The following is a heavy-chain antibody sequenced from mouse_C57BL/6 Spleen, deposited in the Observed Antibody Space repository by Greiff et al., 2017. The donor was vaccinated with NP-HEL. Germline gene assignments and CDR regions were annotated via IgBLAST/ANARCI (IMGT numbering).Heavy chain of an antibody. V-gene: IGHV5-4*03. CDR1: GFTFSSYA. CDR3: ARVNWEDAMDY. J-gene: IGHJ4*01. D-gene: IGHD4-1*01. Sequence: EVMLVESGGGLVKPGGSLKLSCAASGFTFSSYAMSWVRQTPEKRLEWVATISDGGSYTYYPDNVKGRFTISRDNAKNNLYLQMSHLKSEDTAMYYCARVNWEDAMDYWGQGNSVNVS. CDR2: ISDGGSYT.